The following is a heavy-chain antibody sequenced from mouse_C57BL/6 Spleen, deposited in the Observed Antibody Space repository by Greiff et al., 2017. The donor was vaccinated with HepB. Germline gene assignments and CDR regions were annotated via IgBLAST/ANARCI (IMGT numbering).Heavy chain of an antibody. D-gene: IGHD1-1*02. CDR2: IWSGGST. V-gene: IGHV2-2*01. CDR1: GFSLTSYG. J-gene: IGHJ3*01. Sequence: VQLQQSGPGLVQPSQSLSITCTVSGFSLTSYGVHWVRQSPGKGLEWLGVIWSGGSTDYNAAFISRLSISKDNSKSQVFFKMNSLQADDTAIDYCARNSGSYAWFAYWGQGTLVTVSA. CDR3: ARNSGSYAWFAY.